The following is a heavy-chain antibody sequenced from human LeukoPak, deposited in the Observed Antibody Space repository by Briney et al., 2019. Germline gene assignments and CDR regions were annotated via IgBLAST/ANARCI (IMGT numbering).Heavy chain of an antibody. CDR2: ISYDGSNK. J-gene: IGHJ4*02. Sequence: PGGSLRLSCAASGFTFSSYAMHWVRQAPGKGLEWVAVISYDGSNKYYADSVKGRFTISRDNSKNTLYLQMNSLRAEDTAVYYCARGSSAPDYWGQGTLVTVSS. D-gene: IGHD6-25*01. V-gene: IGHV3-30-3*01. CDR3: ARGSSAPDY. CDR1: GFTFSSYA.